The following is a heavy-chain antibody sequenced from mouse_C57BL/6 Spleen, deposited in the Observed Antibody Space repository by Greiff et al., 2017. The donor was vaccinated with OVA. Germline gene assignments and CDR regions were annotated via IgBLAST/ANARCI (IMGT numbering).Heavy chain of an antibody. J-gene: IGHJ4*01. V-gene: IGHV1-64*01. CDR2: IHPNSGST. CDR3: ALIYYYGSSYGAMDY. D-gene: IGHD1-1*01. Sequence: QVQLQQPGAELVKPGASVKLSCKASGYTFTSYWMHWVKQRPGQGLEWIGMIHPNSGSTNYNEKFKSKATLTVDKSSSTAYMQLSSLTSEDSAVYYCALIYYYGSSYGAMDYWGQGTSVTVSS. CDR1: GYTFTSYW.